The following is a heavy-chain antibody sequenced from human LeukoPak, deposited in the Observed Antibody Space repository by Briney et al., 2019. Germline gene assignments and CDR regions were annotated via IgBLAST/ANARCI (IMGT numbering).Heavy chain of an antibody. Sequence: GGSLRLSCTASGFTFRNYDMNWVRQAPGKGLDWVSYIGPSGSTKYYADSVKGRFTISRDNSKNTLYLQMNSLRAEDTAVYYCAKVLSGYYYYYMDVWGKGTTVTVSS. CDR3: AKVLSGYYYYYMDV. D-gene: IGHD3-10*01. CDR1: GFTFRNYD. CDR2: IGPSGSTK. J-gene: IGHJ6*03. V-gene: IGHV3-23*01.